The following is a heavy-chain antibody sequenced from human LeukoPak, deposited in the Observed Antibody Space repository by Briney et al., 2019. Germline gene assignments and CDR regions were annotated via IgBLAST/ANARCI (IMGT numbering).Heavy chain of an antibody. CDR2: ISAYNGNT. CDR1: GYTFTSYG. V-gene: IGHV1-18*01. D-gene: IGHD2-15*01. Sequence: ASVKVSCKASGYTFTSYGISWVRQAPGQGLEWMGWISAYNGNTNYAQKLQGRVTMTTDTSTSTAYMELRSLRSDDTAVYYCARISSEYCSGGSCYNGMDVWGQGTTVTVSS. J-gene: IGHJ6*02. CDR3: ARISSEYCSGGSCYNGMDV.